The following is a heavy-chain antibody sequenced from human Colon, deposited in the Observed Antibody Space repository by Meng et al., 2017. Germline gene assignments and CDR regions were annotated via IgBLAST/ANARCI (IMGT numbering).Heavy chain of an antibody. J-gene: IGHJ4*02. Sequence: SETLSLTCTITGYSIGSGYYWGWIRQAPGKGLEWIASIHHDGTTYYNPSLKSRVIISMDMSKNQFSLKLTSVTAADTAIYYCVRDRGDGGTTDFWGRGTLVTVSS. CDR1: GYSIGSGYY. CDR2: IHHDGTT. CDR3: VRDRGDGGTTDF. D-gene: IGHD1-7*01. V-gene: IGHV4-38-2*02.